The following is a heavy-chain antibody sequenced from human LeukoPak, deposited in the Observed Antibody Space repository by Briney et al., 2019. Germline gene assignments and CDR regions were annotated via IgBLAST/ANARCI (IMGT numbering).Heavy chain of an antibody. V-gene: IGHV1-18*01. CDR3: ARGRSAADDLDS. Sequence: RASVKVSCKTSGYIFTSYGISWVRQAPGQGLEWLGWVSSYNGQTKYAQKVQGRITLTTQLSTSTAYMELRSLKSDDTAIYFCARGRSAADDLDSWGQGTRVTVPS. D-gene: IGHD6-13*01. CDR1: GYIFTSYG. CDR2: VSSYNGQT. J-gene: IGHJ4*02.